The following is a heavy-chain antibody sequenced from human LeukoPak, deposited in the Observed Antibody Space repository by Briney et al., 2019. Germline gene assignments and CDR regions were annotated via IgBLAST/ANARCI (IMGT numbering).Heavy chain of an antibody. D-gene: IGHD6-19*01. CDR2: IKTKTDGVTT. J-gene: IGHJ4*02. CDR3: TYYSSGAMVY. Sequence: PGGSLRLSCAASGFTFSKAWMSWVRQAEGKGLEWVGRIKTKTDGVTTDYAAPVEGRFTISRDDSKNTVYLQMNSLKTEDTAVYYCTYYSSGAMVYWGQGTLVTVSS. V-gene: IGHV3-15*01. CDR1: GFTFSKAW.